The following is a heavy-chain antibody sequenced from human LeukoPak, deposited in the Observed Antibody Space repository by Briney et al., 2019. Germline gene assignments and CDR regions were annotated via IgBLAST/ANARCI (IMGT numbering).Heavy chain of an antibody. D-gene: IGHD3-3*01. V-gene: IGHV4-39*01. J-gene: IGHJ4*02. CDR1: GGSISGSSSYY. Sequence: SETLSLTCSVSGGSISGSSSYYWGWIRQPPGKGLEWIGSIYHSGSTYYNPSLKRRVTISVDTSKNQFSLKLSSVTAADTAVYYCARQGRRTGYDFWGGYRHFDYWGQGTLVPVSS. CDR2: IYHSGST. CDR3: ARQGRRTGYDFWGGYRHFDY.